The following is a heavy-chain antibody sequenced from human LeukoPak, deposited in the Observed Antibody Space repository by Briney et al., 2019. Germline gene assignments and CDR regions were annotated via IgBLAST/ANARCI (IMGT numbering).Heavy chain of an antibody. D-gene: IGHD3-22*01. J-gene: IGHJ6*02. Sequence: GSLRLSCAASGFTFSTYAMYWVRQAPGKGLEWVSVIYSGGSTYYADSVKGRFTISRDNSKNTLYLQMNSLRAEDTAVYYCARDSLYDSSGYYYYYYGMDVWGQGTTVTVSS. CDR1: GFTFSTYA. CDR2: IYSGGST. CDR3: ARDSLYDSSGYYYYYYGMDV. V-gene: IGHV3-66*01.